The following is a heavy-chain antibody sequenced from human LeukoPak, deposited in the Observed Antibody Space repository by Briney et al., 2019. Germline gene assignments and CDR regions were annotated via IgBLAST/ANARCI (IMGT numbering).Heavy chain of an antibody. CDR1: GFIFSSYA. Sequence: GGSLRLSCAASGFIFSSYAMSWVRQAPGKGLEWVSAISGSGGSTYYADSVKGRFTISRDNSKNTVYLQMNSLRAEDTAVYYCAKDGHGDKPNWFDPWGQGTLATVSS. D-gene: IGHD4-17*01. V-gene: IGHV3-23*01. CDR3: AKDGHGDKPNWFDP. CDR2: ISGSGGST. J-gene: IGHJ5*02.